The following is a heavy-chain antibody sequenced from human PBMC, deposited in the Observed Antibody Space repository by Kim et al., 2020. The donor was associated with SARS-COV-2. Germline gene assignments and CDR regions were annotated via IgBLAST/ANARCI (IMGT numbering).Heavy chain of an antibody. CDR1: GFTFSSYS. CDR2: ISSSSSTI. CDR3: ARDPPPGLVVVPAAENY. Sequence: GGSLRLSCAASGFTFSSYSMNWVRQAPGKGLEWVSYISSSSSTIYYADSVKGRFTISRDNAKNSLYLQMNSLRDEDTAVYYCARDPPPGLVVVPAAENYWGQGTLVTVSS. V-gene: IGHV3-48*02. D-gene: IGHD2-2*01. J-gene: IGHJ4*02.